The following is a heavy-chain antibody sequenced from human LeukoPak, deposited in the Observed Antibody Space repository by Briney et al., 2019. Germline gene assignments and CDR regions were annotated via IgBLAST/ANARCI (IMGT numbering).Heavy chain of an antibody. D-gene: IGHD6-13*01. CDR2: INPNSGGT. Sequence: ASVKVSCKASGYTFTGYYMHWVRQATGQGLEWMGWINPNSGGTNYAQKFQGRVTMTRDTSISTAYMELSRLRSDDTAVYYCARGWTAAAGTHYWGQGTLVTVSS. CDR1: GYTFTGYY. CDR3: ARGWTAAAGTHY. J-gene: IGHJ4*02. V-gene: IGHV1-2*02.